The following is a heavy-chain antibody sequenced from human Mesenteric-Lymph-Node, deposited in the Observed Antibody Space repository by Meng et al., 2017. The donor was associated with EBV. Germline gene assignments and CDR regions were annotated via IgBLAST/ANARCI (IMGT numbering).Heavy chain of an antibody. Sequence: QVHRQEPGPGLVKPSQTLSLTCAVSGASISSGGYYWNWIRQSPGKGLELIGYIYYSGYTYYSSSLKSRVTISVDVSKNQFSLKVTSVTAADTAVYYCARGYGSGHLWGQGTLVTVSS. CDR2: IYYSGYT. J-gene: IGHJ4*02. V-gene: IGHV4-31*11. D-gene: IGHD3-10*01. CDR1: GASISSGGYY. CDR3: ARGYGSGHL.